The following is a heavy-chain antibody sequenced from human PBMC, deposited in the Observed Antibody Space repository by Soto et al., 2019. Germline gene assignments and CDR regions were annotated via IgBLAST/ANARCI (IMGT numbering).Heavy chain of an antibody. CDR2: IYSGGST. Sequence: GGSLRLSCAASGFTVSSNYMSWVRQAPGKGLEWVSVIYSGGSTYYADSVKGRFTISRDNSKNTLYLQMNSLRAEDTAVYYCASHNPLRYYFDYWGQGTLVTVSS. V-gene: IGHV3-66*01. J-gene: IGHJ4*02. CDR3: ASHNPLRYYFDY. CDR1: GFTVSSNY.